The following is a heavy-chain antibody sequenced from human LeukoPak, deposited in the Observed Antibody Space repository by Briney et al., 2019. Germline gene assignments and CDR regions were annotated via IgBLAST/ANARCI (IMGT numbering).Heavy chain of an antibody. D-gene: IGHD3-3*01. CDR2: ISSSSSTI. J-gene: IGHJ5*02. CDR3: ARDDYRMTGRITIFPGFDP. Sequence: GGSLRLSCAASGFTFSSYSMNWVRQAPGKGLEWVSYISSSSSTIYYADSVKGRFTISRDNAKNSLYLQMNSLRAEDTAVYYCARDDYRMTGRITIFPGFDPWGQGTLVTVSS. V-gene: IGHV3-48*01. CDR1: GFTFSSYS.